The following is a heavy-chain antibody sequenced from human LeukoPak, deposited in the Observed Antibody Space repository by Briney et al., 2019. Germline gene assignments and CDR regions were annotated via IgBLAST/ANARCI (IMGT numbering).Heavy chain of an antibody. D-gene: IGHD3-3*01. J-gene: IGHJ4*02. V-gene: IGHV3-48*03. Sequence: TGGSLRLSCGASGFTFSTYEMNWVRQAPGKGLEWVSYISSGGTTIYYADSVKGRFTISRDNAKNSLYVKMNSLRAEDTAVYYCARGYTSGYYAPFFDYWGQGTLVTVSS. CDR3: ARGYTSGYYAPFFDY. CDR2: ISSGGTTI. CDR1: GFTFSTYE.